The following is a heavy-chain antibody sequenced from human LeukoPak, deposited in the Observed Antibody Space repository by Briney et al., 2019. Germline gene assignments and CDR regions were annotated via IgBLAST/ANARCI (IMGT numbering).Heavy chain of an antibody. CDR1: GFTFSSYG. CDR3: AKDDAWLRFGE. V-gene: IGHV3-23*01. D-gene: IGHD3-10*01. Sequence: GGSLRLSCAASGFTFSSYGMSWVRQAPGKGLEWVSAISGSGGSTYYADSVKGRFTISRDNSKNTLYLEVISLTADDTAVYYCAKDDAWLRFGEWSQGTLVTVSS. J-gene: IGHJ4*02. CDR2: ISGSGGST.